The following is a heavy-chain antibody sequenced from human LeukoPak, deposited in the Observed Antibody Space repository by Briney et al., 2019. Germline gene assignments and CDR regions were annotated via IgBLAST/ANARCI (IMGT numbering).Heavy chain of an antibody. CDR1: GYMFTGYY. V-gene: IGHV1-2*02. Sequence: ASVKVSCKASGYMFTGYYMHWVRQAPGQGLEWMGWINPNSGGTNYAQKFQGRVTMTRDTSISTAYMDLNRLRSDDTAVYYCARVVAVTGTPVYYMDVWGKGTSVTVSS. J-gene: IGHJ6*03. CDR2: INPNSGGT. CDR3: ARVVAVTGTPVYYMDV. D-gene: IGHD6-19*01.